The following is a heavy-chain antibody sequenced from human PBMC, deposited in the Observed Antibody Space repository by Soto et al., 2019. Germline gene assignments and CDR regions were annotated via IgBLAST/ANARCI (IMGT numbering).Heavy chain of an antibody. CDR1: GGTFSSYA. J-gene: IGHJ6*02. V-gene: IGHV1-69*01. CDR2: IIPIFGTA. CDR3: ARSIVLMVYAHVGPYYYYCMDV. Sequence: QVQLVQSGAEVKKPGSSVKVSCKASGGTFSSYAISWVRQAPGQGLEWMGGIIPIFGTANYAQKFQGRVTITADESTSTAYMELSSLRSEDKAVYYCARSIVLMVYAHVGPYYYYCMDVWGQGTTVTVSS. D-gene: IGHD2-8*01.